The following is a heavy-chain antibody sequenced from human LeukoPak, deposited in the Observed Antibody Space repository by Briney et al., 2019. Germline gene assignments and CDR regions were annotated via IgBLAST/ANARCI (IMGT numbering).Heavy chain of an antibody. V-gene: IGHV4-38-2*02. CDR3: ARGGRHNYGTAFHWFNP. CDR1: GYSISSGYY. J-gene: IGHJ5*02. D-gene: IGHD5-18*01. CDR2: IYHSGST. Sequence: SETLSLTCTVSGYSISSGYYWGWIRQPPGKGLEWIGSIYHSGSTYYNPSLKSRVTISVDTSKNQFSLHLNSVTPEDTAVYYCARGGRHNYGTAFHWFNPWGQGTLVTVSS.